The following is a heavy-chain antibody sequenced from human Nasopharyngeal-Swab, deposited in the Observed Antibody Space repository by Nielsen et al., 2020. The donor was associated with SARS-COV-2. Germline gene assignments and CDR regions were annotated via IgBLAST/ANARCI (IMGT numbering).Heavy chain of an antibody. CDR3: ARESLLWFRELHAFDI. D-gene: IGHD3-10*01. CDR1: GFTFSSHA. J-gene: IGHJ3*02. CDR2: ISYDGSNK. Sequence: GGSLRLSCAASGFTFSSHAMHWVRQAPGKGLEWVAVISYDGSNKYYADSVKGRFTISRDNSKNTLYLQMNSLRAEDTAVYYCARESLLWFRELHAFDIWGQGTMVTVSS. V-gene: IGHV3-30-3*01.